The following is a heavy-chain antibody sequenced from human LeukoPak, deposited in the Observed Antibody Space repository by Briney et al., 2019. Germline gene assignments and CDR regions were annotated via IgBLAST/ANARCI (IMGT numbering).Heavy chain of an antibody. Sequence: GASVKVSCKASGYTFTSYYMHWVRQAPGQGLEWMGWINPNSGGTNYAQKFQGRVTMTRDTSISTAYMELSRLRSDDTAVYYCARSLGYCSSTSCYTGPHDAFDIWGQGTMVTVSS. V-gene: IGHV1-2*02. D-gene: IGHD2-2*02. CDR3: ARSLGYCSSTSCYTGPHDAFDI. CDR1: GYTFTSYY. CDR2: INPNSGGT. J-gene: IGHJ3*02.